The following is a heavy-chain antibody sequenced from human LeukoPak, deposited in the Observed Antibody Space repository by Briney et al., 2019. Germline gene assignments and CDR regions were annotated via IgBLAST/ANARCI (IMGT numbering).Heavy chain of an antibody. D-gene: IGHD3-10*01. Sequence: GGSMRLSCAASGYTFRNVWLSWVRQAPGKGLEWVANIKQVGSEQHYVDSVKGRFTISRDNAKNSLYLQMNSQRAADTSVYYRASGDYLEFDYWGQGTLVTVPS. J-gene: IGHJ4*02. CDR2: IKQVGSEQ. V-gene: IGHV3-7*02. CDR3: ASGDYLEFDY. CDR1: GYTFRNVW.